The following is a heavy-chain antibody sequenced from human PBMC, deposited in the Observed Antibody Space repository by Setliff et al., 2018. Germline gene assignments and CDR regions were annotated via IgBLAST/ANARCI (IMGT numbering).Heavy chain of an antibody. V-gene: IGHV1-2*04. CDR1: GYTFTGYY. D-gene: IGHD1-26*01. J-gene: IGHJ3*02. CDR3: AREGWGGPRAFDI. CDR2: INPSSGGT. Sequence: ASVKVSCKASGYTFTGYYMHWVRQAPGQGLEWMGWINPSSGGTNYAQKFQGWVTMTRDTSISTAYMELSRLRSDDTAMYYCAREGWGGPRAFDIWGQGTMVTVSS.